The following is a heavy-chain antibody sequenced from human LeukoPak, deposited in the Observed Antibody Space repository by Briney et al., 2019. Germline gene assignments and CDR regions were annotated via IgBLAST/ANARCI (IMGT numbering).Heavy chain of an antibody. CDR1: GFIFSNYA. V-gene: IGHV3-23*01. CDR2: IHGHN. J-gene: IGHJ4*02. Sequence: PGGSLRLSCAASGFIFSNYAMSWVRQAPGKGLEWVSTIHGHNYYAGSVKGRFTISRDNSRSTLYLQMDYLRAEDTAVYYCAKDQTGDGYNSIWGQGTLVTVSS. D-gene: IGHD5-24*01. CDR3: AKDQTGDGYNSI.